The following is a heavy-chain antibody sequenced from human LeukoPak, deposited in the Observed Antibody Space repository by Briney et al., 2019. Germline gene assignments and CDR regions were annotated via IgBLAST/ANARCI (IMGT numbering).Heavy chain of an antibody. V-gene: IGHV1-46*01. CDR1: GYTLTNYY. CDR2: ITSSGGDT. D-gene: IGHD5-24*01. J-gene: IGHJ4*02. CDR3: ARDLRRGGYNWGCDH. Sequence: ASVKVSCKASGYTLTNYYMHGVRQAAGQGGEGVGMITSSGGDTTYAQKFKGRVTMTRDTSTRTVYMEVSSLTSEDTAVYYCARDLRRGGYNWGCDHWGQGTLVTVSS.